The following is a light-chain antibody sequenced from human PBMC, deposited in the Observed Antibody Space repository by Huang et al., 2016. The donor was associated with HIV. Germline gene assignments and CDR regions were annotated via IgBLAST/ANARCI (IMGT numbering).Light chain of an antibody. V-gene: IGKV3-15*01. CDR3: HQYNNWLLS. Sequence: IVMTQSPATLSVSPGERVTLSCRANRSVSTNLAWYQQRHGQAPRLLIYGSSIRAPGIPARFSGSGSGTDFSLTISSLQSEDFALYYCHQYNNWLLSFGRGTRVDI. CDR2: GSS. J-gene: IGKJ4*01. CDR1: RSVSTN.